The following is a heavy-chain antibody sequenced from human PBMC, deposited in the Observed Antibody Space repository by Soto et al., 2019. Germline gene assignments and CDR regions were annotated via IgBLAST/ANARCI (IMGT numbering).Heavy chain of an antibody. J-gene: IGHJ6*02. CDR2: IYYNGNT. CDR3: ASSSLEGIDF. Sequence: SETLSLTCSVSGGSLSSGSYYWSWIRQPPGKGLDWIGNIYYNGNTYYNPSLKGRLIISIDTSKSQLYLKVGAVTAADTAVYYCASSSLEGIDFCGQGTTVTVYS. CDR1: GGSLSSGSYY. V-gene: IGHV4-30-4*01.